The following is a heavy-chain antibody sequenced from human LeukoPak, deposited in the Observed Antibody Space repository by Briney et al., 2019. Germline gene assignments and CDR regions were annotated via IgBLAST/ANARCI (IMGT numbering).Heavy chain of an antibody. J-gene: IGHJ4*02. V-gene: IGHV3-74*01. CDR2: ISTDGSTT. D-gene: IGHD4-17*01. Sequence: GGSLRLSCAASGFTFSSHWMHWVRQAPGKGLVWVSRISTDGSTTGYADSVKGRFTISRDNAKNTLYLQMNSLRAEDTAVYYCTRDRTTVTLFDYWGQGILVTVSP. CDR3: TRDRTTVTLFDY. CDR1: GFTFSSHW.